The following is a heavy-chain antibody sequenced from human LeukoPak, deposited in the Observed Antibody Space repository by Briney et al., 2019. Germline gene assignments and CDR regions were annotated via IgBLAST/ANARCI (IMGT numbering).Heavy chain of an antibody. CDR3: ARVTSAGGWWFDL. D-gene: IGHD2-15*01. CDR2: IYYSGRT. Sequence: SETLSLTCTVSGGSISSGGYYWSWIRQHPGKGLEWIGYIYYSGRTYYNPSLKTRLTISVDTSKNQFSLKLSSVTAADTAVYYCARVTSAGGWWFDLWGQGTLVTVSS. V-gene: IGHV4-31*03. CDR1: GGSISSGGYY. J-gene: IGHJ5*02.